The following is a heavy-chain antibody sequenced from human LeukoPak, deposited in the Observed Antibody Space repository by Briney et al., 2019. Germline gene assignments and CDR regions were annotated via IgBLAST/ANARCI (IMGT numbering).Heavy chain of an antibody. CDR2: IRQDGSEK. Sequence: GGSVRLSCATSGFMFRAYWMSWVRQPPGKGLEWVANIRQDGSEKYYVDSVKGRFTISRDNAKDSLFLQMNNLGGEDTAVYYCARDGSWPLDAFDFWGQGTMLTVSS. J-gene: IGHJ3*01. V-gene: IGHV3-7*01. CDR3: ARDGSWPLDAFDF. D-gene: IGHD1-26*01. CDR1: GFMFRAYW.